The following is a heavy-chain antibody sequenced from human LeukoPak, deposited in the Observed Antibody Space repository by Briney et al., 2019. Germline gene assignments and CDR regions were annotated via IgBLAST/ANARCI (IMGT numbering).Heavy chain of an antibody. J-gene: IGHJ4*02. Sequence: SETLSLTCTVSGGSISSGSYYWSWIRQPAGKGLEWIGRIYTSGSTNYNPSLKSRVTISVDTSKNQFSLKLSSVTAADTAVYYCAGLVTWGIAVAGTDYWGQGTLVTVSS. V-gene: IGHV4-61*02. D-gene: IGHD6-19*01. CDR1: GGSISSGSYY. CDR3: AGLVTWGIAVAGTDY. CDR2: IYTSGST.